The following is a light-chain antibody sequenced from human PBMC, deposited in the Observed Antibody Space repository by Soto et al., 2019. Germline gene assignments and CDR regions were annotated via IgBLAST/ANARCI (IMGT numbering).Light chain of an antibody. CDR3: QHYNSYSEA. CDR2: MAS. J-gene: IGKJ1*01. Sequence: DIQMTQSPSTLSGSVGDRVTITCRDSQTISCWVAWYQQKPGKAHKLLIYMASTLKSGVPSRCSGSGSGTEFTLTISRLQPDDFATYYCQHYNSYSEAFGQGTEVE. CDR1: QTISCW. V-gene: IGKV1-5*03.